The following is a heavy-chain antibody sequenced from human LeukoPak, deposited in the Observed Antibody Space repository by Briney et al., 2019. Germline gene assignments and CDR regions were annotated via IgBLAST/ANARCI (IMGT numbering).Heavy chain of an antibody. Sequence: GGSLRLSCAASGFTFDDYAMHWVRQAPGKGLEWVSSISSSSSYIYYADSVKGRFTISRDNAKNSLYLQMNSLRAEDTAVYYCARDPDPSGGRGDYWGQGTLVTVSS. V-gene: IGHV3-21*01. CDR3: ARDPDPSGGRGDY. CDR2: ISSSSSYI. D-gene: IGHD3-16*01. J-gene: IGHJ4*02. CDR1: GFTFDDYA.